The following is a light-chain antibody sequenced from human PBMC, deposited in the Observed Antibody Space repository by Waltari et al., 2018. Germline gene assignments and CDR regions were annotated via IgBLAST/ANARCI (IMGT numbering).Light chain of an antibody. Sequence: QSALTQPRSVSGSPGQSVTISCTGTSSDVGGYNYVSWSQQHPVKAPKLMIYDVTKRPSGVPDRFSGSKSGNTASLTISGLQAEDEADYSCCSYAGSYTFVFGTGTKVTVL. CDR2: DVT. J-gene: IGLJ1*01. CDR3: CSYAGSYTFV. V-gene: IGLV2-11*01. CDR1: SSDVGGYNY.